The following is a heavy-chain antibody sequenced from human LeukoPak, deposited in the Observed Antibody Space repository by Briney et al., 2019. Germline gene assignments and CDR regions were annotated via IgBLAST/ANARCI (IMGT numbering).Heavy chain of an antibody. J-gene: IGHJ4*02. CDR3: ISGYYPRRFDF. V-gene: IGHV3-48*01. CDR1: GFTFSGYA. Sequence: GGSLRLSCAASGFTFSGYAMHWVRQTPGKGLEWISYISSGSSIIHYADSVQGRFSISRDDAKNSLYLQMNSLRAEDTAVYYCISGYYPRRFDFWGQGTLVTVSS. CDR2: ISSGSSII. D-gene: IGHD3-3*01.